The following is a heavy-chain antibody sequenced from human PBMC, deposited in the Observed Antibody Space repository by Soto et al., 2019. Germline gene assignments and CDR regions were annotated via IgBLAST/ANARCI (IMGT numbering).Heavy chain of an antibody. CDR2: INAYNGNT. CDR1: GYTFTSYG. Sequence: QVQLVQSGAEVKKPGASVKVSCKASGYTFTSYGVSWVRQAPGQGLEWMGWINAYNGNTKNAQKLQGRVTMTTDTSTNTAYMDLRSLRSDDTAVYYCARDSPPVDYWGQGTLVTVSS. CDR3: ARDSPPVDY. V-gene: IGHV1-18*01. J-gene: IGHJ4*02.